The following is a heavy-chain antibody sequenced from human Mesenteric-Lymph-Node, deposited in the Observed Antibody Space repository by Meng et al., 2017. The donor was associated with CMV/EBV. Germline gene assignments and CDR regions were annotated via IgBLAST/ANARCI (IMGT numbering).Heavy chain of an antibody. Sequence: GESLKISCAASGFTFSSYAMHWVRQAPGKGLEYVSAISSNGGSTYYADSVKGRFTISRDNSKNTLYLQMGSLRAEDMAVYYCASVFEVWGQGTLVTVSS. CDR1: GFTFSSYA. CDR3: ASVFEV. J-gene: IGHJ4*02. V-gene: IGHV3-64*02. D-gene: IGHD3-9*01. CDR2: ISSNGGST.